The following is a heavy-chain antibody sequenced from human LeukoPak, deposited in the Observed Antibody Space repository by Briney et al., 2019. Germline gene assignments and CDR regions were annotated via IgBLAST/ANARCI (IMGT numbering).Heavy chain of an antibody. Sequence: ASVKVSFKASGFTFTSSAMQWVRQARGQRLEWIGWIVAGSGNTNYAQKFQERVTITRDMSTSTAYMELSSLRSEDTAVYYCAAGWVCSGGSCYYYFDYWGQGTLVTVSS. V-gene: IGHV1-58*02. CDR3: AAGWVCSGGSCYYYFDY. J-gene: IGHJ4*02. CDR1: GFTFTSSA. CDR2: IVAGSGNT. D-gene: IGHD2-15*01.